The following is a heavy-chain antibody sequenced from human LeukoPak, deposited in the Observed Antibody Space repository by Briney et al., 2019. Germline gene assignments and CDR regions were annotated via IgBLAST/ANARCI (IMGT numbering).Heavy chain of an antibody. Sequence: PGGSLRLSCAASGFTFSSYSMNWVRQTPGKGLEWVSYISSSSVTISYVDSVKGRFTISRDNAKNSLFLQMNSLRDEDTAVYYCARDENYSFDYWGRGTLVTVSS. V-gene: IGHV3-48*02. D-gene: IGHD1-7*01. CDR2: ISSSSVTI. CDR3: ARDENYSFDY. J-gene: IGHJ4*02. CDR1: GFTFSSYS.